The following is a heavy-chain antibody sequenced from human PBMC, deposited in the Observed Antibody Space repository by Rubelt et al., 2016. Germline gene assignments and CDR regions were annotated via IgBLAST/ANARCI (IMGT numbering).Heavy chain of an antibody. CDR1: GFSFPPYY. J-gene: IGHJ4*02. Sequence: QVQLVQSGAEVKKPGASLKVPCKTSGFSFPPYYIQWLRQAPGPGLEWLGWLSPYTVSAHYSQTFPGRVPMTSDTSISTAYLELPRLRIDDTAVYYCAKEAGDYSEFDSWGQGTLVTVSS. D-gene: IGHD2-15*01. CDR3: AKEAGDYSEFDS. V-gene: IGHV1-2*02. CDR2: LSPYTVSA.